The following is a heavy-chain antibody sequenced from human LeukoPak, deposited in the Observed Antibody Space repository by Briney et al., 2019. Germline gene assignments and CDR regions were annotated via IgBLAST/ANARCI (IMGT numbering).Heavy chain of an antibody. CDR1: GFTFSSYG. D-gene: IGHD1-26*01. CDR3: AKGGSYDHYFDY. J-gene: IGHJ4*02. Sequence: GGSLRLSCAASGFTFSSYGMSWVRQAPGKGLEWVSVIYSGGSTYYADSVKGRFTISRDNSKNTLYLQMNSLRAEDTAVYYCAKGGSYDHYFDYWGQGTLVTVSS. CDR2: IYSGGST. V-gene: IGHV3-66*01.